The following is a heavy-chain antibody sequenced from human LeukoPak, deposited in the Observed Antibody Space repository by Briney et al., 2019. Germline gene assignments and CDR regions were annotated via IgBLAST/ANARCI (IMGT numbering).Heavy chain of an antibody. CDR3: ARAGWLWAFDY. D-gene: IGHD3-22*01. CDR2: ISGSGGST. J-gene: IGHJ4*02. Sequence: GGSLRLSCAASGFTFSSYAVSWVRQAPGKGLEWVSAISGSGGSTYYADSVKGRFTISRDNSKNTLDLQMNSLRAEDTAVYYCARAGWLWAFDYWGQGTLVTVSS. CDR1: GFTFSSYA. V-gene: IGHV3-23*01.